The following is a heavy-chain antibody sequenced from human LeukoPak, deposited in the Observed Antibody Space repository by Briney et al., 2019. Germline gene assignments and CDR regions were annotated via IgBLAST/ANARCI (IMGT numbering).Heavy chain of an antibody. CDR2: IKEDETET. D-gene: IGHD2-15*01. V-gene: IGHV3-74*01. Sequence: PGGSLRLSCAASEFTFSDYWMHWVRQAPGKGLVWVSRIKEDETETTYADSVKGRFTISRDNAKNTVYLQMNSLRVEDTAVYYCARGVGGSRAFDFWGQGTMVTVSS. CDR3: ARGVGGSRAFDF. CDR1: EFTFSDYW. J-gene: IGHJ3*01.